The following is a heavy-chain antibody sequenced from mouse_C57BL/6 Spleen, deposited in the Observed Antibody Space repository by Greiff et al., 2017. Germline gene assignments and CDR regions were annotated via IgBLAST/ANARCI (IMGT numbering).Heavy chain of an antibody. Sequence: VQLQQPGTELVKPGASVKLSCKASGYTFASYWMHWVKQRPGQGLEWIGNINPSNGGTNYNEKFKSKATLTVDKSSSTAYMQLSSLTSEDSAVYYWARSGGHTTEDYYAMDYWGQGTSVTVSS. J-gene: IGHJ4*01. CDR1: GYTFASYW. V-gene: IGHV1-53*01. CDR3: ARSGGHTTEDYYAMDY. CDR2: INPSNGGT. D-gene: IGHD1-1*01.